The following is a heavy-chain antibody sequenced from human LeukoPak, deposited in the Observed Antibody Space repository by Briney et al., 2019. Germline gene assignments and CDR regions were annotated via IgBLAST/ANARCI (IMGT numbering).Heavy chain of an antibody. D-gene: IGHD3-10*01. CDR1: GGSISSYY. CDR2: IYTSGST. V-gene: IGHV4-4*07. CDR3: ARDRVAGFGEYPSYFDY. J-gene: IGHJ4*02. Sequence: TSETLSLTCTVSGGSISSYYWSWIRQPAGKGLEWIGRIYTSGSTNYNPSLKSRVTMSVDTSKNQFSLKLSSVTAADTAVYYCARDRVAGFGEYPSYFDYWGQGTLVTVSS.